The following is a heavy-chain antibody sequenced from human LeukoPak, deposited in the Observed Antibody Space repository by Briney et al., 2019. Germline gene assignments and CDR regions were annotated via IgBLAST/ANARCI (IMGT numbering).Heavy chain of an antibody. Sequence: ASVKLSCNASDYTLLTYGLTWVRQAPGQGLEWMGWISTYNGNTNYAQNNQGRVTMTTDKSTGTAYMELRSLTSKDTAVYYCARPAKGAYFYYYMDVWGRGTTVTVSS. D-gene: IGHD3-3*01. CDR3: ARPAKGAYFYYYMDV. V-gene: IGHV1-18*01. CDR1: DYTLLTYG. CDR2: ISTYNGNT. J-gene: IGHJ6*03.